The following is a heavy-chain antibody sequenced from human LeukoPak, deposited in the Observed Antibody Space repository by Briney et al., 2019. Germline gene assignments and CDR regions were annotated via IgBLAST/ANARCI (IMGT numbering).Heavy chain of an antibody. Sequence: GASVKVSCKASGYTFNTYYMHWVRQAPGQGLEWMGRINPSGSSPSYAQQFQGRFTMTRDTSTSTLYMELSSLGSDDTAVYYRARAHTSAPGTLFDYWGQGTPVTVSS. V-gene: IGHV1-46*02. J-gene: IGHJ4*02. CDR2: INPSGSSP. CDR1: GYTFNTYY. CDR3: ARAHTSAPGTLFDY. D-gene: IGHD3-3*01.